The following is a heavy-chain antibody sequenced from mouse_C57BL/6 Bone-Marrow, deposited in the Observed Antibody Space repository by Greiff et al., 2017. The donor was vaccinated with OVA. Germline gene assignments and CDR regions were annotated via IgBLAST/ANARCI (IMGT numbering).Heavy chain of an antibody. CDR3: AMDDYDPSWFAY. D-gene: IGHD2-4*01. CDR1: GFTFSDYG. J-gene: IGHJ3*01. Sequence: DVMLVESGGGLVKPGGSLKLSCAASGFTFSDYGMHWVRQAPEKGLEWVAYISSGSSTIYYADTVKGRFTISRANAKNTLFLQMTSLRSEDTAMYYCAMDDYDPSWFAYGGQGTLVTVSA. CDR2: ISSGSSTI. V-gene: IGHV5-17*01.